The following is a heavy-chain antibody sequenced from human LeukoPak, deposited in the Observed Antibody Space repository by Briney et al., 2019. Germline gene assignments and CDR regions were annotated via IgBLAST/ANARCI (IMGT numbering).Heavy chain of an antibody. CDR2: INPNSGGT. J-gene: IGHJ4*02. CDR1: GYTFTGYY. D-gene: IGHD6-19*01. V-gene: IGHV1-2*02. Sequence: ASVKVSCKASGYTFTGYYMHWVRQAPGQGLEWMGWINPNSGGTNYAQKFQGRVTITADKSTSTAYMELSSLRSEDTAVYYCAKSVAGPLGVFDYWGQGTLVTVSS. CDR3: AKSVAGPLGVFDY.